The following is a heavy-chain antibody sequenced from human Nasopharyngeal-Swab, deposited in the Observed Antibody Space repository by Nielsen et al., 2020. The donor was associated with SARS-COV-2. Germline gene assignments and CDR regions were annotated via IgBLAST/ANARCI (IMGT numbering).Heavy chain of an antibody. CDR2: ISWNSGSI. CDR3: AKDMSPNTYYYYMDV. V-gene: IGHV3-9*01. Sequence: SLKISCAASGFTFDDYAMRWVRQAPGKGLEWVSGISWNSGSIGYADPVKGRFTISRDNAKNSLYLQMNSLRAEDTALYYCAKDMSPNTYYYYMDVWGKGTTVTVSS. J-gene: IGHJ6*03. CDR1: GFTFDDYA.